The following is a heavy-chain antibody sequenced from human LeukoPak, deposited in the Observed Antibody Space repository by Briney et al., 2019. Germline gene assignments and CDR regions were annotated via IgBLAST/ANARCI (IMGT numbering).Heavy chain of an antibody. Sequence: GGSLRLSCAASGFTFSSYAVSWVRQAPGKGLEWVSALSGSGDDTYYADSVKGRFTISRDNSKNTLYLQMNSLRAEDTAVYYCTVQRGGDGYNTFDYWGQGTLVTVSS. V-gene: IGHV3-23*01. J-gene: IGHJ4*02. CDR3: TVQRGGDGYNTFDY. D-gene: IGHD5-24*01. CDR1: GFTFSSYA. CDR2: LSGSGDDT.